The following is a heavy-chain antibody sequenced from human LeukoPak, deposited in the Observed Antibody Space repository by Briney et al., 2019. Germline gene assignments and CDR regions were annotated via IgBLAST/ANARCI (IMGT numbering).Heavy chain of an antibody. CDR2: VYYNGIT. V-gene: IGHV4-59*01. CDR3: ARGPMVRGVIKLDY. Sequence: SETLSLTCTVSGVSINTYFWSWIRQPPGKGLEWIGYVYYNGITNYNPSLMGRVTISIDTSKNQFSLKLSSVTAADMAVYYCARGPMVRGVIKLDYWGQGTLVTVSS. D-gene: IGHD3-10*01. J-gene: IGHJ4*02. CDR1: GVSINTYF.